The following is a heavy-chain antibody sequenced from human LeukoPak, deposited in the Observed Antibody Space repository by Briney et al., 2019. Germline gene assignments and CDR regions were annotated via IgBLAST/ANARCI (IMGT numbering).Heavy chain of an antibody. J-gene: IGHJ3*02. CDR2: IFYSRST. CDR3: ARLRYGDYVRCAMVPDAFDI. Sequence: SETRSLASTVAAGSISSSSYYWGWIRQPPVNGLEGIGRIFYSRSTYYNSTLKSRVTRSVATSKHPFSLTLSAVTAAATAVYYCARLRYGDYVRCAMVPDAFDIWGQGTMFTVSS. D-gene: IGHD4-17*01. V-gene: IGHV4-39*07. CDR1: AGSISSSSYY.